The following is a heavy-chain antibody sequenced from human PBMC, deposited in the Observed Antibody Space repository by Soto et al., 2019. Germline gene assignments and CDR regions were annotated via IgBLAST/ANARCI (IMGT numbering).Heavy chain of an antibody. J-gene: IGHJ3*01. Sequence: ASVKVSCKASGYTFTSYDINWVRQATGQGLEWMGWMNPNSGNTGYAQKFQGRVTMTRNTSISTAYMELSSLRSEDTAVYYCARGITRVREVIRGQAFNFWGKGTMVTFSS. CDR1: GYTFTSYD. CDR3: ARGITRVREVIRGQAFNF. D-gene: IGHD3-10*01. V-gene: IGHV1-8*01. CDR2: MNPNSGNT.